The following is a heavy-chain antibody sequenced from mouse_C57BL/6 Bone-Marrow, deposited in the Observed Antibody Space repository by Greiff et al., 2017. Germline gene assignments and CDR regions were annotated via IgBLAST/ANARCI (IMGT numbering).Heavy chain of an antibody. CDR3: ARRSSVAWFAY. CDR2: IDPSDSYT. D-gene: IGHD1-1*01. CDR1: GYTFTSYW. Sequence: QVQLKQPGAELVKPGASVKLSCKASGYTFTSYWMQWVKQRPGQGLEWIGEIDPSDSYTNYNQKFKGKATLTVDTSSSTAYMQLSSLTSEDSAVYYCARRSSVAWFAYWGQGTLVTVSA. V-gene: IGHV1-50*01. J-gene: IGHJ3*01.